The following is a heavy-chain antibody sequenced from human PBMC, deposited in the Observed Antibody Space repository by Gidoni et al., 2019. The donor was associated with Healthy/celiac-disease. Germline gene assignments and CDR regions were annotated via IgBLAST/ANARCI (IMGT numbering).Heavy chain of an antibody. J-gene: IGHJ3*02. CDR3: SADDAFDI. CDR2: ISGSGGST. V-gene: IGHV3-23*01. Sequence: EVQLLESGGGLVQPWGSLRLSFSASGFTFSSYAMSWVRQAPGKGLEWVAAISGSGGSTYYADSVKGRFTISRDNSKNTLYLQMNSLRAEDTAVYFCSADDAFDIWGQGTMVTVSA. CDR1: GFTFSSYA.